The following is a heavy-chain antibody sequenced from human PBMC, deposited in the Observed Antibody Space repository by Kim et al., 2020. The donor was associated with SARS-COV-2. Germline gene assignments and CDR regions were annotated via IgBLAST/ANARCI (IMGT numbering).Heavy chain of an antibody. CDR1: GGSFSGYY. D-gene: IGHD5-12*01. CDR2: INHSGST. V-gene: IGHV4-34*01. Sequence: SETLSLTCAVYGGSFSGYYWSWIRQPPGKGLEWIGEINHSGSTNYNPSLKSRVTISVDTSKNQFSLKLSSVTAADTAVYYCARGFSGYARGYMDVWGKGTTVTVSS. J-gene: IGHJ6*03. CDR3: ARGFSGYARGYMDV.